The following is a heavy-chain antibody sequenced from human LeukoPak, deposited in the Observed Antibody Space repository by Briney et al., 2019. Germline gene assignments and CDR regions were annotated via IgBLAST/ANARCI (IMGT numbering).Heavy chain of an antibody. CDR2: IIPIFGTA. CDR1: GGTFSSYA. D-gene: IGHD3-22*01. V-gene: IGHV1-69*01. Sequence: SVKVSCKASGGTFSSYAISWVRQAPGQGLEWMGGIIPIFGTANYAQKFQGRVTITADESTSTAYMELSSLRSEDTAVYYCARGSPYYYDSSGYLDYWGQETLVTVSS. CDR3: ARGSPYYYDSSGYLDY. J-gene: IGHJ4*02.